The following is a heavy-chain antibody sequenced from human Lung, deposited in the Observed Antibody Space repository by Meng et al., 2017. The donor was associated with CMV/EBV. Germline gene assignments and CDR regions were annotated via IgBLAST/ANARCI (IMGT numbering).Heavy chain of an antibody. Sequence: SIYLWTCVRQVRGKGLDWIEEIYHGCGTNYNPSLKSRVTISVDTFKIQFSLKLGSVTVADTAVYYWARIERRRILKYCGSDCSTTDYWGQGTLVTVSS. CDR1: SIYL. CDR2: IYHGCGT. D-gene: IGHD2-21*02. V-gene: IGHV4-4*02. CDR3: ARIERRRILKYCGSDCSTTDY. J-gene: IGHJ4*02.